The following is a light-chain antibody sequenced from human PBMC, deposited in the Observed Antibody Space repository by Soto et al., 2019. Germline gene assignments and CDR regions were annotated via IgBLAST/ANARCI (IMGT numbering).Light chain of an antibody. Sequence: QSVRTPPSSVSWSPGQAITISFTLTSSDVGGYKYVSWYQQHPGKAPKLMIYEVSNRPSGVSNRFSGSKSGNTASLTVSGLQAQDEADYYCSSFTNSTLYVFGPGTKVTVL. V-gene: IGLV2-14*01. J-gene: IGLJ1*01. CDR2: EVS. CDR1: SSDVGGYKY. CDR3: SSFTNSTLYV.